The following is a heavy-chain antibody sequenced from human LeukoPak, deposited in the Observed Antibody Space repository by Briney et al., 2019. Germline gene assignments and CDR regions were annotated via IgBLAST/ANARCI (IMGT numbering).Heavy chain of an antibody. V-gene: IGHV4-38-2*02. CDR1: GYSISSGYY. J-gene: IGHJ5*02. CDR3: AAPPIAAAGGGFDP. D-gene: IGHD6-13*01. Sequence: SETLSLTCTVSGYSISSGYYWGWIRQPPGKGLEWIGSIYHSGSTYYNPSLKSRVTISVDTSKNQFSLKLSSVTAADTAVYYCAAPPIAAAGGGFDPWGQGTLVTVSS. CDR2: IYHSGST.